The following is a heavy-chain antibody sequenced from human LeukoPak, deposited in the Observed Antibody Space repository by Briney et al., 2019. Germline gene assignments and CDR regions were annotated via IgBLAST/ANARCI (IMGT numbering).Heavy chain of an antibody. CDR1: GFTFSSYE. D-gene: IGHD5-18*01. CDR3: AREGPDTAMVTLSLDY. Sequence: GGSLRLSCAASGFTFSSYEMNWIRQAPGKGLEWVSYISGSGETIYYADSVKGRFTISRDNAKNSLYLQMNSLRAEDTAVYYCAREGPDTAMVTLSLDYWGQGTLVTVSS. CDR2: ISGSGETI. J-gene: IGHJ4*02. V-gene: IGHV3-48*03.